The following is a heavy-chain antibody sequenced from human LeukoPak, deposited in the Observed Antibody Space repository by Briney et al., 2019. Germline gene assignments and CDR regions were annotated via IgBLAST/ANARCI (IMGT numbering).Heavy chain of an antibody. J-gene: IGHJ4*02. Sequence: ASVKVSCKASGYTFTDYYMHWVRQAPGQGLEWMGWITPSGGTNCPQKFQGRVAITRDTSITTAYMDLSRLTSDDTAVYYCARDRYGDGFAHFDYWGQGALVTVSS. CDR1: GYTFTDYY. V-gene: IGHV1-2*02. CDR2: ITPSGGT. D-gene: IGHD5-24*01. CDR3: ARDRYGDGFAHFDY.